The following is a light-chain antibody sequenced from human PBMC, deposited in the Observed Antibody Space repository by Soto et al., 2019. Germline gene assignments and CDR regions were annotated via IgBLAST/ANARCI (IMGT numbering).Light chain of an antibody. CDR1: QSVYNN. CDR3: QQYTAWPLT. CDR2: AAS. Sequence: EIVMTQSPATLSVSPGERGTLSCRASQSVYNNLAWYQQKPGQAPRLLIYAASTRATGFPARFSGSGFGTEFTLTISSLQSEDFAVYSCQQYTAWPLTFGGGTKVEIK. V-gene: IGKV3-15*01. J-gene: IGKJ4*01.